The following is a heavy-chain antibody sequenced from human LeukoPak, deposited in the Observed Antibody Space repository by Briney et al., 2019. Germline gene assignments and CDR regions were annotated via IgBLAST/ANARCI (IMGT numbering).Heavy chain of an antibody. CDR1: GFTFSSYG. CDR2: ISHDGSNK. D-gene: IGHD3-16*01. J-gene: IGHJ6*03. CDR3: AKGFMRWGEVYYMDV. V-gene: IGHV3-30*18. Sequence: GGTLRLSCAASGFTFSSYGMSWVRQAPGKGLEWVAVISHDGSNKYYADSVKGRFTISRDNSKNTLFLQMNSLRAEDTAVYYCAKGFMRWGEVYYMDVWGKGTTVTVSS.